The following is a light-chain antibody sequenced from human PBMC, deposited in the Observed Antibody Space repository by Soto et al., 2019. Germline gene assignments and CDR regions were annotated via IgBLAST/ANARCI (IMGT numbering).Light chain of an antibody. V-gene: IGLV2-14*01. CDR2: HVS. Sequence: QSALTQPASVSGSPGQSITISCTGTSSDVGGYNYVSWYQQYPGKAPKLMLYHVSNRPSGVSNRFSGSKSGNSASLTISGLQPEDEADYYCSSYTSTRTYVFGTGTKLTVL. CDR3: SSYTSTRTYV. CDR1: SSDVGGYNY. J-gene: IGLJ1*01.